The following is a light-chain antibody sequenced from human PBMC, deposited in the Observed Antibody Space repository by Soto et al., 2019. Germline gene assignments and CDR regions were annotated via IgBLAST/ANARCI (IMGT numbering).Light chain of an antibody. V-gene: IGLV2-8*01. J-gene: IGLJ1*01. CDR2: EVN. CDR3: SSYGGYNNVV. CDR1: SSDVGVYNY. Sequence: QSALTQPPSASGSPGQSVTISCTGTSSDVGVYNYVSWFQQHPGKAPKLIIHEVNQRPSGVPDRFSGSKSGNTASLTVSGLQAEDEGTYYCSSYGGYNNVVFGTGTKLTVL.